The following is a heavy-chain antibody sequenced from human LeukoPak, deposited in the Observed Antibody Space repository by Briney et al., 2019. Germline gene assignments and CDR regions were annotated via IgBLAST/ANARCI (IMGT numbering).Heavy chain of an antibody. CDR1: GFTFSSYE. Sequence: GGSLRLSCAASGFTFSSYEMNWVRKAPGKGLEWVSYIDSSGSTIHYADSVKGRFTITRDNAKNSLYLQMNSLRAEDTAVYYCARTKEMATISYFDSWGQGTLVTVSS. CDR3: ARTKEMATISYFDS. D-gene: IGHD5-24*01. J-gene: IGHJ4*02. CDR2: IDSSGSTI. V-gene: IGHV3-48*03.